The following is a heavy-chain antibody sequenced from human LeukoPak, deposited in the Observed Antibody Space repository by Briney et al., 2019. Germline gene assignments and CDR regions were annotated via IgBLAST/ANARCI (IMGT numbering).Heavy chain of an antibody. CDR3: ARNGITGTPDAYDI. Sequence: GASVSVSCKASGYTFTSYGISWVRQAPGQGREWMGWISAYNGKTSYAQKLQGRVTMTTDTSTTTAYMELRSLRSDDTAVYYCARNGITGTPDAYDIWGQGTMVTVSS. D-gene: IGHD1-20*01. CDR1: GYTFTSYG. CDR2: ISAYNGKT. V-gene: IGHV1-18*01. J-gene: IGHJ3*02.